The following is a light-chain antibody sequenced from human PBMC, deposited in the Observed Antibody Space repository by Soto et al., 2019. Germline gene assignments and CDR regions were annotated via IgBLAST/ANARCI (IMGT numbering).Light chain of an antibody. CDR2: EVS. V-gene: IGLV2-8*01. Sequence: QSVLTQPPPASGSPGQSVTISCTGTSSDVGGYNYVSWYQQHPGKAPKLMIYEVSKRPSGVPDRFSGSKSGNTASLTVSGLQAEDEADYYCSSYAGGNNLVFGGGTKVTVL. CDR1: SSDVGGYNY. CDR3: SSYAGGNNLV. J-gene: IGLJ2*01.